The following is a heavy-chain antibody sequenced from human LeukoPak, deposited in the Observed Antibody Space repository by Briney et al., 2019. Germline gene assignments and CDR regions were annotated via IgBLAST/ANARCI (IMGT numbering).Heavy chain of an antibody. CDR3: ASEYYGSGSYVIDY. CDR1: GGSISSYY. V-gene: IGHV4-59*01. Sequence: SETLSLTCTVSGGSISSYYWSWIRQPPGKGLEWIGDIYYSGSTNYNPSLKSRVTISADTSKNQFSLKLSSVTAADTAVYYCASEYYGSGSYVIDYWGQGTLVTVSS. D-gene: IGHD3-10*01. CDR2: IYYSGST. J-gene: IGHJ4*02.